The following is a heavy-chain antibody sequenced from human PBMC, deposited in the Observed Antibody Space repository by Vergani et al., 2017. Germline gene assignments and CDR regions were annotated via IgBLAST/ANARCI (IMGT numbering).Heavy chain of an antibody. Sequence: QVQLVESGGGLVQPGRSLRLSCAASGFTFSSYAMHWVRQAPGKGLEWVAVISYDGSNKYYADSVKGRFTISRDNSKNTLYLQMNSLRAEDTAVYYCARLVVTASTLDAFDIWGQGTMVTVSS. D-gene: IGHD2-21*02. CDR1: GFTFSSYA. CDR3: ARLVVTASTLDAFDI. V-gene: IGHV3-30-3*01. J-gene: IGHJ3*02. CDR2: ISYDGSNK.